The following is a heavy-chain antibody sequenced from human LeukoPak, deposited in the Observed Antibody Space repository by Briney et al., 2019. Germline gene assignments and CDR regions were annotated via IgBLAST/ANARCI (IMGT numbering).Heavy chain of an antibody. J-gene: IGHJ4*02. Sequence: ASVKVSCKASGYTFTSYAMHWVRQAPGQRLEWMGWINAGNGNTKYSQEFQGRVTITRDTSASTAYMELSSLRSEDMAVYYCARDFGLEEIEYYFDYWGQGTLVTVSS. CDR2: INAGNGNT. CDR3: ARDFGLEEIEYYFDY. V-gene: IGHV1-3*03. CDR1: GYTFTSYA. D-gene: IGHD2-21*01.